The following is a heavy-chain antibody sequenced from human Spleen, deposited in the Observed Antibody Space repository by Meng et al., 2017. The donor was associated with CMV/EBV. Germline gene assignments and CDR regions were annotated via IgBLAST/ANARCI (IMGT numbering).Heavy chain of an antibody. CDR2: IDNDGDT. CDR3: ARVWGSSWYGEKGYFDY. CDR1: GFTFSSYD. J-gene: IGHJ4*02. D-gene: IGHD6-13*01. Sequence: LSLTCAASGFTFSSYDMHWVRQAPGKGLEWVSTIDNDGDTYYSGSVKGRFTISREDVKNSLYLQMNSLRAGDTAVYYCARVWGSSWYGEKGYFDYWGQGTLVTVSS. V-gene: IGHV3-13*01.